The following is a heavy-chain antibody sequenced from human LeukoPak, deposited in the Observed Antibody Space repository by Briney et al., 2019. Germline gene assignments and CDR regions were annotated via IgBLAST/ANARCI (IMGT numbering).Heavy chain of an antibody. CDR3: ARDRGYSTFDI. CDR2: MDQDGTEK. V-gene: IGHV3-7*05. D-gene: IGHD5-18*01. J-gene: IGHJ3*02. Sequence: PGGSLRLSCAASGFTFSTYWMSWVRQAPGKGLEWVANMDQDGTEKNYVDSVKGRFTISRDNAKNLLYVRMNSLRAEDTAVYYCARDRGYSTFDIWGQGTMVTVSS. CDR1: GFTFSTYW.